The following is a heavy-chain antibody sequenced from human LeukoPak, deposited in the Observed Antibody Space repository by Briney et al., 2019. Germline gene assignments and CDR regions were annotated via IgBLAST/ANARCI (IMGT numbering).Heavy chain of an antibody. J-gene: IGHJ4*02. Sequence: PSETLSLACTVSGDSISGYYWTWIRQPPGKGLEWIGYIYSSGSTNYNPSLKSRVTISMDTSKNQFSLKLRTVTAADTAVYYCARGGHSSSWLNYWGQGTLVTVSS. D-gene: IGHD6-13*01. V-gene: IGHV4-59*12. CDR3: ARGGHSSSWLNY. CDR1: GDSISGYY. CDR2: IYSSGST.